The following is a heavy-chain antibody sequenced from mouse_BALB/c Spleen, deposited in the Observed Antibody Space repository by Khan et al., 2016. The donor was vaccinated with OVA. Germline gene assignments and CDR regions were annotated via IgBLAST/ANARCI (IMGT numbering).Heavy chain of an antibody. CDR3: ARPAYGGYYDY. V-gene: IGHV1S137*01. CDR1: GYTFTDYA. D-gene: IGHD2-3*01. Sequence: QVQLQQSGPELVRPGVSVKISCKGSGYTFTDYAMYWVKQSHAKSLEWIGLISTYSGNTNYNQKFKGKATMTVDKSSSTAYMELARLTSEDSASYYCARPAYGGYYDYWGQGTTLTVSS. J-gene: IGHJ2*01. CDR2: ISTYSGNT.